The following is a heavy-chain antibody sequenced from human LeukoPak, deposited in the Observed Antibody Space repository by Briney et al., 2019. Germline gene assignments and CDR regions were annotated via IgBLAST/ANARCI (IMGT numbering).Heavy chain of an antibody. Sequence: GGSLRLSCAASGFTLSSYSMNWVRQAPGKGLEWVSYISSSSSTIYYADSVKGRFTISRDNAKNSLNLQMNSLRDEDTAVYYCARESHEGGSSNYFDYWGQGTLVTVSS. CDR3: ARESHEGGSSNYFDY. J-gene: IGHJ4*02. CDR1: GFTLSSYS. CDR2: ISSSSSTI. V-gene: IGHV3-48*02. D-gene: IGHD2-15*01.